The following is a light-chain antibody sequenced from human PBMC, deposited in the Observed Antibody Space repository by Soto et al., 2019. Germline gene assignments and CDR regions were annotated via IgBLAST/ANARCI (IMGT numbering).Light chain of an antibody. CDR2: DVS. V-gene: IGLV2-14*03. Sequence: QSVLIQPPSVSGSPGQSITISCTGTSSDVGGYNYVSWYQSHPGEAPKLIIYDVSNRPSGVSDRFSGSKSGNTASLTISGLQAEDEADYYCSSYTSSISYVFGTGTKVTVL. CDR3: SSYTSSISYV. J-gene: IGLJ1*01. CDR1: SSDVGGYNY.